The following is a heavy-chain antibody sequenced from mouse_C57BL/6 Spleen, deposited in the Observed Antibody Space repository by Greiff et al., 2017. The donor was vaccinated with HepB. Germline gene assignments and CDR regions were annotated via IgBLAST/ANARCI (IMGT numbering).Heavy chain of an antibody. V-gene: IGHV14-2*01. D-gene: IGHD1-1*01. Sequence: EVQLQQSGAELVKPGASVKLSCTASGFNIKDYYMHWVKQRTEQGLEWIGRIDPEDGENKYAPKFQGKATITADTSSNTAYLQLSSLTSEAPAVYYCARWPTSGGYFDVWGTGTTVTVSS. CDR2: IDPEDGEN. CDR3: ARWPTSGGYFDV. CDR1: GFNIKDYY. J-gene: IGHJ1*03.